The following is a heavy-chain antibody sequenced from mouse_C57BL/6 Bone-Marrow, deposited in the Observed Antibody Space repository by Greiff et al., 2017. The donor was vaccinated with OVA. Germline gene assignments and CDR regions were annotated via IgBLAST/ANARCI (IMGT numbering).Heavy chain of an antibody. CDR1: GFSLTSYG. D-gene: IGHD6-2*01. V-gene: IGHV2-5*01. J-gene: IGHJ1*03. CDR2: IWSGGST. Sequence: VQLLQSGPGLVQPSQSLSITCTVSGFSLTSYGVHWVRQSPGKGLEWLGVIWSGGSTDYNAAFMYRLSITKDTSKSQVFFKMNRLQADDTAIYSCAKKSGKGSICDGYFEVWGKGTTVTVSS. CDR3: AKKSGKGSICDGYFEV.